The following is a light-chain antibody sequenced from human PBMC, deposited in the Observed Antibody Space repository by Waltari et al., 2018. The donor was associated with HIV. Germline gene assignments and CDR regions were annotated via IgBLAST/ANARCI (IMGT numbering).Light chain of an antibody. J-gene: IGKJ3*01. V-gene: IGKV3-20*01. CDR3: QQYGSSPFT. Sequence: EIVLTQSPGTLSLSPGERATLSCRASQSVDSSYLAWYQQKPGQAPRLLIYAASSRATGIPDRFSGSGSGTDFTLTISRLEPEDFAVFYCQQYGSSPFTFGPGTKVDI. CDR1: QSVDSSY. CDR2: AAS.